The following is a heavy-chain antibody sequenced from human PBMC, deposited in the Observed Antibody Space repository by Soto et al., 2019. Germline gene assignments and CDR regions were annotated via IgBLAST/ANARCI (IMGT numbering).Heavy chain of an antibody. V-gene: IGHV3-74*01. CDR3: AKRGVDTFGLSY. Sequence: EVQLVESGGGLVQPGGSLRLSCAVSGFTFSSFWMHWVRQAPGGGLVWVSRINTDGSSTSYADSVKGRFPISRDNAKNTLYLQMNSLRVEDTAMYYCAKRGVDTFGLSYWGQGTLVTVSS. J-gene: IGHJ4*02. D-gene: IGHD3-10*01. CDR1: GFTFSSFW. CDR2: INTDGSST.